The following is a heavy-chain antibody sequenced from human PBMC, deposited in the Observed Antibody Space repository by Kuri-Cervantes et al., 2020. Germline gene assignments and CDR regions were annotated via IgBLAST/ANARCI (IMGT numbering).Heavy chain of an antibody. CDR3: ASPIAMAGTANCFDP. V-gene: IGHV4-61*02. Sequence: SETLSLTCTVSGGSINSDTYYWNWIRQPAGKELEWIGRIYTTGSTNYNPSLKSRITISVDTSKKQFSLKLSSVTTADTAVYYCASPIAMAGTANCFDPWGQGTLVTVSS. D-gene: IGHD6-19*01. J-gene: IGHJ5*02. CDR2: IYTTGST. CDR1: GGSINSDTYY.